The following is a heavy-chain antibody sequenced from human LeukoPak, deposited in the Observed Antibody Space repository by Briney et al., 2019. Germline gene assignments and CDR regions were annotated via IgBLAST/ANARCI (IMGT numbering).Heavy chain of an antibody. CDR2: INHSGST. CDR3: ARDSGSSDY. J-gene: IGHJ4*02. V-gene: IGHV4-34*01. CDR1: TGSFSGYY. Sequence: KPSETLSLTCAVYTGSFSGYYWSWIRQPPGKGLEWIGEINHSGSTYYNPSLKSRVTISVDTSKNQFSLKLSSVTAADTAVYYCARDSGSSDYWGQGTLVTVSS. D-gene: IGHD1-26*01.